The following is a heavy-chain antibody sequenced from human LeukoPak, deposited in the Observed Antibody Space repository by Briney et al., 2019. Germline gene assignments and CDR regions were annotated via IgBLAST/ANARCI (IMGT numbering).Heavy chain of an antibody. Sequence: GGSLRLSCAASGFPLSSYAMSWVRQASGKGLEWVSATSSSDPGTYYADSVKGRFTISRDNAKNSVYLQMNSLRAEDTAVYYCARDGGLGWSSDYWGQGTLVTVSS. CDR1: GFPLSSYA. CDR3: ARDGGLGWSSDY. V-gene: IGHV3-23*01. J-gene: IGHJ4*02. CDR2: TSSSDPGT. D-gene: IGHD2-15*01.